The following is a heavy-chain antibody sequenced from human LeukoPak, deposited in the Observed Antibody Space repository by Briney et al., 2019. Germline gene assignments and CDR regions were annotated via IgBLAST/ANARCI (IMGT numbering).Heavy chain of an antibody. CDR3: TTEYYYDSSGYIDY. V-gene: IGHV3-15*01. CDR2: IKSKTDGGTT. D-gene: IGHD3-22*01. CDR1: GFTFSNAW. J-gene: IGHJ4*02. Sequence: AGGSLRLSCAASGFTFSNAWMSWVRQAPGKGLEWVGRIKSKTDGGTTDYAAPVKGRFTISRDDSKNTLYLRMNSLKTEDTAVYYCTTEYYYDSSGYIDYWGQGTLVTVSS.